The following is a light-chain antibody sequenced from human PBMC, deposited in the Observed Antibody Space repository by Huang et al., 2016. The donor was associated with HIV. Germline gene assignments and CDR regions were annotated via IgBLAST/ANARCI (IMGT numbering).Light chain of an antibody. J-gene: IGKJ4*01. CDR3: QQSYSTPLT. CDR2: AAS. V-gene: IGKV1-39*01. Sequence: DIQMTQSPFSLSASVGDRVTITCRASQSISSYLNWYQQKPGKAPKLLIYAASSLQSGFPSRFSGSGYGTDFTLTISSLQPEDFATYYCQQSYSTPLTFGGGTKVEIK. CDR1: QSISSY.